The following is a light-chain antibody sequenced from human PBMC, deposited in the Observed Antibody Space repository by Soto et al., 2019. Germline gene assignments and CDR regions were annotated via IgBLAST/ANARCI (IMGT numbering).Light chain of an antibody. Sequence: AIQLTQSPSSLSASVGDRVTITCRASQGISSALAWYQQKPGKAPKLLIYDASSLESGVPSRFRGSGSGTYFSLTISSRQPDDFAIYYRQQFNNYSTTFGGGTKVEMK. CDR3: QQFNNYSTT. CDR2: DAS. J-gene: IGKJ4*01. V-gene: IGKV1D-13*01. CDR1: QGISSA.